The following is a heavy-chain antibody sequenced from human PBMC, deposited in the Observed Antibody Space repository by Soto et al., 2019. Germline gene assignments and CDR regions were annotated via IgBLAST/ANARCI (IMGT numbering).Heavy chain of an antibody. CDR2: IYYSGST. Sequence: PSETLSLSCTVSGGSISSGGYYWSWIRQHPGKGLEWIGYIYYSGSTYYNPSLKSRVTISVDTSKNQFSLKLSSVTAADTAVYYWARDKGGGVAATLNWFDPWGQGTLVTVSS. CDR1: GGSISSGGYY. CDR3: ARDKGGGVAATLNWFDP. D-gene: IGHD2-15*01. V-gene: IGHV4-31*03. J-gene: IGHJ5*02.